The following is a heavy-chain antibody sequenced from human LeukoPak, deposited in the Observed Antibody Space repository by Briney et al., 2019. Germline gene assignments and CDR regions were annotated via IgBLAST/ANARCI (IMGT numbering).Heavy chain of an antibody. J-gene: IGHJ4*02. CDR1: GFTFSSYS. CDR2: ISGSGVNT. Sequence: PGGSLRLSCAASGFTFSSYSMNWVRQAPGKGLEWVSSISGSGVNTYYADSVKGRFTISRDNSKSTLSLQMNSLRAEDTAVYYCAEIQLNSGLCYWGQGTLVTVSS. CDR3: AEIQLNSGLCY. D-gene: IGHD5-12*01. V-gene: IGHV3-23*01.